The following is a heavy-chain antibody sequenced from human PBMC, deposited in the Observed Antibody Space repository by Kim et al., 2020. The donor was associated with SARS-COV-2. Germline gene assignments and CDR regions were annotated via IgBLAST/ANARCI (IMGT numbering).Heavy chain of an antibody. CDR2: IYHSGST. J-gene: IGHJ3*02. V-gene: IGHV4-4*02. CDR1: GGSISSSNW. Sequence: SETLSLTCAVSGGSISSSNWWSWVRQPPGKGLEWIGEIYHSGSTNYNPSLKSRVTISVDKSKNQFSLKLSSVTAADTAVYYCAGSSGYYYYDAFDIWGQGTMVTVSS. CDR3: AGSSGYYYYDAFDI. D-gene: IGHD3-22*01.